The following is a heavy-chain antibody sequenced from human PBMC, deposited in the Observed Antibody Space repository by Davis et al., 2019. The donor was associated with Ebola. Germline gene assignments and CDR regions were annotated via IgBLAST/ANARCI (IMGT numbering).Heavy chain of an antibody. Sequence: GESLKISCEASGFTFSSHSINWVRQAPGKGLEWVSSISGSSTYIYYADSVKGRFTISRDNAENSLYLQMNSLRVEDTAVYYCAARYGDYAPIDYWGQGTLVTVSS. CDR1: GFTFSSHS. D-gene: IGHD4-17*01. J-gene: IGHJ4*02. CDR3: AARYGDYAPIDY. CDR2: ISGSSTYI. V-gene: IGHV3-21*01.